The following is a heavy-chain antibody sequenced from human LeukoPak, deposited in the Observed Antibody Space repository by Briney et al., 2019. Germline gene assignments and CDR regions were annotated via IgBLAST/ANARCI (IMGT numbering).Heavy chain of an antibody. CDR2: IYYSGST. CDR3: ARYSSSDGFDY. D-gene: IGHD6-6*01. J-gene: IGHJ4*02. Sequence: SETLSLTCTVSGGSISSGGYYWSWIRQHPGKGLEWIGYIYYSGSTYYNPSLKSRVTISVDTSKNQFSLKLSSVTAADTAVYYCARYSSSDGFDYWGQGTLVTVSS. CDR1: GGSISSGGYY. V-gene: IGHV4-31*03.